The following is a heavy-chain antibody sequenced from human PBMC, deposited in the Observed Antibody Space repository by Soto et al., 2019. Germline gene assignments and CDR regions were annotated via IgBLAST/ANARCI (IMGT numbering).Heavy chain of an antibody. D-gene: IGHD2-15*01. CDR2: VSPSTSHI. V-gene: IGHV3-21*01. Sequence: EVHLVESEGGLVRPGGSLRLSCAVSGFTFSSCTMNWVRQAPGQGLEWVSSVSPSTSHIYYADSVKGRFTISRDNSKNGPFLQMNSLRAEYTAVHYCSGCSRGACHQSYGMEVWGQGTTVTVSS. CDR3: SGCSRGACHQSYGMEV. CDR1: GFTFSSCT. J-gene: IGHJ6*02.